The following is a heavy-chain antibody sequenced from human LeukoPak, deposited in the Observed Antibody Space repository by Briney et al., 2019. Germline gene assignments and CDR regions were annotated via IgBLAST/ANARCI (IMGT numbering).Heavy chain of an antibody. V-gene: IGHV3-23*05. Sequence: GGSLRLSCAASGFTFSSNAMRWVRQAPGKGLEWVSGISMTGSSTYYADSVKGRFTISRDNSKTTLFLQLNSLRAEETAIYYCAKRQRGYTYGTAEYWGQGIKVTVSS. CDR1: GFTFSSNA. CDR2: ISMTGSST. J-gene: IGHJ4*02. D-gene: IGHD5-18*01. CDR3: AKRQRGYTYGTAEY.